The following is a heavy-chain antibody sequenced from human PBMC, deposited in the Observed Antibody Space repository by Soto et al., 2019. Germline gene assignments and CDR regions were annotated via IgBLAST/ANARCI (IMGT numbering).Heavy chain of an antibody. D-gene: IGHD3-16*01. CDR1: GFTFSNYA. CDR3: AQAFATRSPYYFDF. Sequence: GGSLRLSCAASGFTFSNYAMSWVRQPPGKGLQWVSAVNAGGSSTYHADSVRGRFTISRGNSKNTLFLQMNRLRADDTAVYYCAQAFATRSPYYFDFWGPGTLVTVSS. V-gene: IGHV3-23*01. J-gene: IGHJ4*02. CDR2: VNAGGSST.